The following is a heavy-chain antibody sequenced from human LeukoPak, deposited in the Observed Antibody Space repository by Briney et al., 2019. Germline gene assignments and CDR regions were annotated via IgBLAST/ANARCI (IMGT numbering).Heavy chain of an antibody. CDR1: GFTFSGSA. Sequence: GGSLRLSCAASGFTFSGSAMHWVRQASGKGLEWVGRIRSKANSYATAYAASVKGRSTISRDDSKNTAYLQMNSLKTEDTAVYYCTRETYGDYVRTGYYYYMDVWGKGTTVTVSS. V-gene: IGHV3-73*01. J-gene: IGHJ6*03. CDR2: IRSKANSYAT. D-gene: IGHD4-17*01. CDR3: TRETYGDYVRTGYYYYMDV.